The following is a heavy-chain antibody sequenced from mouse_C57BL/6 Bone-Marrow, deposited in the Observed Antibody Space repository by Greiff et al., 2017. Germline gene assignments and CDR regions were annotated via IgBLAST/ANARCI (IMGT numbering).Heavy chain of an antibody. CDR1: GFTFSSYG. V-gene: IGHV5-6*01. CDR3: ARERDY. Sequence: EVKVVESGGDLVKPGGSLKLSCAASGFTFSSYGMSWVRQTPDKRLEWVATISSGGSYTYYPDSVKGRFTISRDNAKNTLYLQMSSLKSEDTAMYYCARERDYWGQGTSVTVSS. CDR2: ISSGGSYT. J-gene: IGHJ4*01.